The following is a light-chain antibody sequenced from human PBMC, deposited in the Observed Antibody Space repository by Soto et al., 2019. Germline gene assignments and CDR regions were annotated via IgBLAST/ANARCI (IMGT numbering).Light chain of an antibody. CDR1: SSNIGAGFH. J-gene: IGLJ1*01. V-gene: IGLV1-40*01. Sequence: QPVLTQPPSVSGAPGQRVTISCTGSSSNIGAGFHVHWYQQLPGTAPKLFIYDNSNRPSGVPDRFSGSKSGTSASLAITGLQAEDEADYYCQSYDSSLSGGVFGTGTKLTVL. CDR2: DNS. CDR3: QSYDSSLSGGV.